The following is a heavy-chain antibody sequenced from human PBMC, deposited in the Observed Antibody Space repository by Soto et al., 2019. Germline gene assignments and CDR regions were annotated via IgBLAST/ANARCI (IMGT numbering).Heavy chain of an antibody. CDR2: INPNSGGT. CDR1: GYTFTGYY. V-gene: IGHV1-2*04. CDR3: ARGDYYYYGMDV. Sequence: ASVKVSCKASGYTFTGYYMHWVRQAPGQGLEWMGWINPNSGGTNYAQKFQGWVTMTRDTSISTAYMELSRLRSDDTAVYYCARGDYYYYGMDVWGQGTTVTVSS. J-gene: IGHJ6*02.